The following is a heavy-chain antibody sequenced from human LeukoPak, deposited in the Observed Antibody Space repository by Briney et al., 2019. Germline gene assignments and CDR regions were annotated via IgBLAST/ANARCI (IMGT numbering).Heavy chain of an antibody. D-gene: IGHD1-1*01. CDR1: GFTFRSYA. Sequence: GGSLRLSCAASGFTFRSYAMSWVRQAPGKGLEWVSVISGPGYTTYYADSVKGRLTISRDNSNNILYLQLSSLRVEDTAVYYCAKDLSDNYNLFDYWGLGTLVTVSS. CDR3: AKDLSDNYNLFDY. CDR2: ISGPGYTT. J-gene: IGHJ4*02. V-gene: IGHV3-23*01.